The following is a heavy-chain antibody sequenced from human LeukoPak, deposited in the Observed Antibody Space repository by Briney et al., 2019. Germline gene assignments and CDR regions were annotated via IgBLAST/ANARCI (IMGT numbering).Heavy chain of an antibody. V-gene: IGHV1-69*04. D-gene: IGHD3-22*01. J-gene: IGHJ1*01. CDR3: ARVRYYYDSSGYHGDQNFQH. Sequence: SVKVSCKASGGTFSSYAISWARQAPGQGLEWMGRIIPILGIANYAQKFQGRVTITADKSTSTAYMELSSLRSEDTAVYYCARVRYYYDSSGYHGDQNFQHWGQGTLVTVSS. CDR1: GGTFSSYA. CDR2: IIPILGIA.